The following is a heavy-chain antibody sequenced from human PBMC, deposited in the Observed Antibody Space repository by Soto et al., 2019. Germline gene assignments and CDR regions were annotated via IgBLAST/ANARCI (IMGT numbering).Heavy chain of an antibody. V-gene: IGHV3-23*01. CDR3: AAPRAAVPHTRYFDP. CDR2: IGSGSRGT. CDR1: GFAFSNFA. J-gene: IGHJ5*02. D-gene: IGHD6-13*01. Sequence: EAQLLESGGGLVQPGGSLRLSCPASGFAFSNFAMSWVRQAPGKGLEWVSAIGSGSRGTHYAESVEDRFTISRDDSKNTLYLQLNSLPAADTAVYYCAAPRAAVPHTRYFDPWGQGTPVTVSP.